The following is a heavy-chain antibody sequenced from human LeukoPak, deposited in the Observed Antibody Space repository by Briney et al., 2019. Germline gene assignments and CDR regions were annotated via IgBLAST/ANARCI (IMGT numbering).Heavy chain of an antibody. CDR3: ANFRYCSSTSCPEGEFDP. CDR1: GFTFSDYY. Sequence: GGSLRLSCAASGFTFSDYYMSWIRQAPGKGLEWVSYISSSGSTIYYADSVKGRFTISRDNAKNSLYLQMNSLRAEDTAVYYCANFRYCSSTSCPEGEFDPWGQGTLVTVSS. J-gene: IGHJ5*02. D-gene: IGHD2-2*01. V-gene: IGHV3-11*01. CDR2: ISSSGSTI.